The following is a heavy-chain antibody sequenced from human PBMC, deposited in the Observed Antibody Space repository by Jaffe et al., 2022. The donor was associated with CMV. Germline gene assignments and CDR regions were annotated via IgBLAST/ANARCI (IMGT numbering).Heavy chain of an antibody. CDR3: TTGYGSTWYA. CDR1: GSPISKAW. J-gene: IGHJ5*02. V-gene: IGHV3-15*01. D-gene: IGHD6-13*01. CDR2: IKTNAEGAAT. Sequence: QLVESGGGLVKPGGSLRLSCAASGSPISKAWVCWVRQSPGKGLQWLGHIKTNAEGAATDYAAPVKGRFIISRDDSSDTAHLQMNSLESEDTAMYYCTTGYGSTWYAWGQGTLVTVSS.